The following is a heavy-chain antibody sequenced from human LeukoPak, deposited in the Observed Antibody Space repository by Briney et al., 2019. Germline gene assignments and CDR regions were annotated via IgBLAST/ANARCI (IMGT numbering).Heavy chain of an antibody. CDR2: ISYDGSNK. Sequence: GSLRLSCAASGFTFSSYGMHWVRQAPGKGLEWVAVISYDGSNKYYADSVKGRFTISRDNSKNTLYLQMNSLRAEDTAVYYCAREYCSSTSCYRGYFDYWGQGTLVTVSS. D-gene: IGHD2-2*01. CDR1: GFTFSSYG. J-gene: IGHJ4*02. CDR3: AREYCSSTSCYRGYFDY. V-gene: IGHV3-30*03.